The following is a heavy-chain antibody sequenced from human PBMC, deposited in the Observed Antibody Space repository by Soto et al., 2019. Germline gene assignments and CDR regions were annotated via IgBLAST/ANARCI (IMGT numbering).Heavy chain of an antibody. CDR1: GGSFSTYG. CDR3: ASTAARYNWNYAY. Sequence: SVKVSCKASGGSFSTYGISWVRQAPGQGLEWMGGIIPIFGTANYAQKFQGRVTITADESTSTAYMELSSLRSEDTAVYYCASTAARYNWNYAYWGQGTLVTVSS. CDR2: IIPIFGTA. V-gene: IGHV1-69*13. D-gene: IGHD1-7*01. J-gene: IGHJ4*02.